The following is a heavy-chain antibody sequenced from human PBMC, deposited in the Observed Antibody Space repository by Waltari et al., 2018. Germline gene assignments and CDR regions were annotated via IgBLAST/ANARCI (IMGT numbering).Heavy chain of an antibody. Sequence: QVQLVQSGAGVKKPGSSVKVSCKASGGTFSSYAIGWVGQAPGTGLEWMGGIIPIFGTANYAQKFQGRVTITADESMSTAYMELSSLRSEDTAVYYCARALEGSGWSRYYYGMDVWGQGTTVTVSS. CDR2: IIPIFGTA. CDR1: GGTFSSYA. V-gene: IGHV1-69*12. CDR3: ARALEGSGWSRYYYGMDV. J-gene: IGHJ6*02. D-gene: IGHD6-19*01.